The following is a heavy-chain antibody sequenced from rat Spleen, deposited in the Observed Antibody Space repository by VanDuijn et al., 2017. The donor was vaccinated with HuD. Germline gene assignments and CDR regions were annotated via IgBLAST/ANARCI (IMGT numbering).Heavy chain of an antibody. CDR3: ASTTYDYFDH. J-gene: IGHJ2*01. D-gene: IGHD2-1*01. CDR1: GFTFSDYH. CDR2: INYEGSSI. V-gene: IGHV5-22*01. Sequence: EVQLVESGGGLVQPGRSLKLSCAASGFTFSDYHMAWVRQAPKKGLEWVASINYEGSSIYYGDSVKGRFTISRDNAKSTLFLQMNSLRSEDTATYYWASTTYDYFDHWGQGVVVTVSS.